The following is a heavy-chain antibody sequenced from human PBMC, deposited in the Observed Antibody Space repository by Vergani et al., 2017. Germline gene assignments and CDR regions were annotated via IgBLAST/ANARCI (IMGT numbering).Heavy chain of an antibody. CDR3: ARDGVYVSSGYYYFRYYYYYMDV. D-gene: IGHD3-22*01. V-gene: IGHV3-48*01. CDR2: ISSSSSTI. J-gene: IGHJ6*03. CDR1: GFTFSSYS. Sequence: VQLVESGGGLVKPGGSLRLSCAASGFTFSSYSMNWVRQAPGKGLEWVSYISSSSSTIYYADSVKGRFTISRDNAKNSLYLQMNSLRAEDTAVYYCARDGVYVSSGYYYFRYYYYYMDVWGKGTTVTVSS.